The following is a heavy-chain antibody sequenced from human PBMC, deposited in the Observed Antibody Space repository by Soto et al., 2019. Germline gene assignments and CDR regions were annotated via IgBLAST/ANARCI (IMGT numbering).Heavy chain of an antibody. CDR3: ARDQDTSFQLYVLQH. CDR1: GYTFTSYY. J-gene: IGHJ1*01. CDR2: INPSGGST. D-gene: IGHD2-8*01. Sequence: QVQLVQSGAEVKKPGASVKVSCKASGYTFTSYYMHWVRQAPGQGLEWRAIINPSGGSTSYAQKFQGRVTMTRDTSTSTGYMEQSSRRSEDTAVYYCARDQDTSFQLYVLQHWGQGTLVAVSS. V-gene: IGHV1-46*03.